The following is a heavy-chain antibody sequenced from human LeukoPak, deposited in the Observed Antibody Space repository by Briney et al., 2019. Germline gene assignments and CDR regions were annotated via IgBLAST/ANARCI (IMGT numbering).Heavy chain of an antibody. V-gene: IGHV3-23*01. J-gene: IGHJ4*02. CDR3: ASHVSSIAAAGIDY. Sequence: GGSLRLSCAASGXTFRSYAVSWVRQAPGKGLEWVSAISGSGGSTYYADSVKGRFTISRDNSKNTLYLQMNSVRAEDTAVYYCASHVSSIAAAGIDYWGQGTLVTVSS. CDR2: ISGSGGST. D-gene: IGHD6-13*01. CDR1: GXTFRSYA.